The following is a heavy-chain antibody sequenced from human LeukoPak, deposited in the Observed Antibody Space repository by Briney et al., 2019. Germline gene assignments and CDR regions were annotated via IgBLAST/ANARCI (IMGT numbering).Heavy chain of an antibody. V-gene: IGHV3-48*04. Sequence: GGSLRLSCAASGFTFSSYSMTWVRQAPGKGLEWVSYISSSSSTIYYADSVKGRFTISRDNAKNSLYLQMNSLRAEDTAVYYCARDILTGSQSRFQHWGQGTLVTVSS. D-gene: IGHD3-9*01. CDR1: GFTFSSYS. CDR2: ISSSSSTI. J-gene: IGHJ1*01. CDR3: ARDILTGSQSRFQH.